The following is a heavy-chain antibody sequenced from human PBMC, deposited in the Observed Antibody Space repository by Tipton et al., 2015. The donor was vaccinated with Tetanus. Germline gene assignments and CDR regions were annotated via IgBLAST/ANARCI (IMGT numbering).Heavy chain of an antibody. CDR2: IYSDGNT. Sequence: SLRLSCAASGFTFSSYVMSWVRQAPGKGLEWVSVIYSDGNTYYADSVKGRFTISRDNSKNTLYLQMNSLRAEDTAVYYCARDSDDSSGYYYYYYGMDVWGQGTTVTVSS. CDR1: GFTFSSYV. V-gene: IGHV3-53*01. D-gene: IGHD3-22*01. J-gene: IGHJ6*02. CDR3: ARDSDDSSGYYYYYYGMDV.